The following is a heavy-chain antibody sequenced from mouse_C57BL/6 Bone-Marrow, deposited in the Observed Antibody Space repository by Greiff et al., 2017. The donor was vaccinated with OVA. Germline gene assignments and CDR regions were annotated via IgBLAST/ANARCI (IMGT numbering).Heavy chain of an antibody. CDR2: INPSNGGT. CDR1: GYTFTSYW. V-gene: IGHV1-53*01. CDR3: ARVITTVVAPYYYAMDY. J-gene: IGHJ4*01. D-gene: IGHD1-1*01. Sequence: QVQLQQPGTELVKPGASVKLSCKASGYTFTSYWMHWVKQRPGQGLEWIGNINPSNGGTNYNEKFKSKATLTVDKSSSPAYMQLSSLTSEDSAVYYCARVITTVVAPYYYAMDYWGQGTSVTVAS.